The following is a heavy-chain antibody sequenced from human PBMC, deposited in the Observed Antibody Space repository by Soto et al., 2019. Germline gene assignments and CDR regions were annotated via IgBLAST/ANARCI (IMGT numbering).Heavy chain of an antibody. Sequence: GGSLRLSCAASGFAFGSYGIHWVRQAPGKGLEWVAVISNDGSNKYYADSVKGRFTISRDNSKKTLYLQMNSLRAEDTAVYYCAKGKDRQDIVVVVAAYYYYYGMDVWGQGTTVTVSS. V-gene: IGHV3-30*18. CDR3: AKGKDRQDIVVVVAAYYYYYGMDV. D-gene: IGHD2-15*01. CDR2: ISNDGSNK. CDR1: GFAFGSYG. J-gene: IGHJ6*02.